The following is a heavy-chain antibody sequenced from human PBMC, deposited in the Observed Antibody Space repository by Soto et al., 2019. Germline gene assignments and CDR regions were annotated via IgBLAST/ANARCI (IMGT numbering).Heavy chain of an antibody. J-gene: IGHJ4*02. CDR2: VYYSGST. D-gene: IGHD3-9*01. Sequence: SXTLSLTCAVYGACVSSGSYYWSWIRQRPGKVPEWIGSVYYSGSTYYNPSLESRVTISVDKSKNQFSLKLMSLSAADTAVYYCGRLEGLATISYYFDYWGQGALVTVSS. CDR1: GACVSSGSYY. CDR3: GRLEGLATISYYFDY. V-gene: IGHV4-39*01.